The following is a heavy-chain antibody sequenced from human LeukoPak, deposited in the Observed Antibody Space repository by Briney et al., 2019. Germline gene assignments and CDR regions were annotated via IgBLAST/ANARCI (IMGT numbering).Heavy chain of an antibody. CDR2: IIPIFGTA. CDR1: GGTFSSYA. CDR3: ARVGPCGGDCYLNRFDP. J-gene: IGHJ5*02. Sequence: AASVKVSCKASGGTFSSYAISWVRQAPGQGLEWMGGIIPIFGTANYAQKFQGRVTITADESTSTAYMELSSLRSEDTAVYYCARVGPCGGDCYLNRFDPWGQGTLVTVSS. D-gene: IGHD2-21*02. V-gene: IGHV1-69*13.